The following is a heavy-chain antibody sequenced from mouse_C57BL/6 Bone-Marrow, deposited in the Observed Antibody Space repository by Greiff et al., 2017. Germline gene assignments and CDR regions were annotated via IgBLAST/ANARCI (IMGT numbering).Heavy chain of an antibody. CDR1: GFNIKDDY. D-gene: IGHD2-4*01. CDR2: IDPENGDT. J-gene: IGHJ3*01. V-gene: IGHV14-4*01. Sequence: EVQRVESGAELVRPGASVKLSCTASGFNIKDDYMHWVKQRPEQGLEWIGWIDPENGDTEYASKFQGKATITADTSSNTAYLQLSSLTSEDTAVYYCTTYDYDGFAYWGQGTLVTVSA. CDR3: TTYDYDGFAY.